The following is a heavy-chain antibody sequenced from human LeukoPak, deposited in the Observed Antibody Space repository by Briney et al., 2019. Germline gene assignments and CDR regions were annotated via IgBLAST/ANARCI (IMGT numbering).Heavy chain of an antibody. CDR3: ARGITGRRAFDY. Sequence: GGSLRLSCAASGFTFRTFSMHWVREAPGKGLVWVSRINSDGSSTNYADSVKGRFTISRDNAKNTLYLQMNSLRAEDTAVYYCARGITGRRAFDYWGQGTLVTVSS. J-gene: IGHJ4*02. CDR1: GFTFRTFS. V-gene: IGHV3-74*01. CDR2: INSDGSST. D-gene: IGHD1-20*01.